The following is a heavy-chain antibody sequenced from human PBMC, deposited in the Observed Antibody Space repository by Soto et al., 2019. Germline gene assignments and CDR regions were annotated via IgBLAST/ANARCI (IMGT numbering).Heavy chain of an antibody. Sequence: EVQLLESGGGLVQPGGSLRLSCAASGFTFSSYAMSWVRQAPGKGLEWVSAISGSGGSTYYADSVKGRFTISRDNSKNTLYLQMNSLRAEDTAVYYCAKEAYYDSSGYYYYFDYGGQGTLVTVSA. D-gene: IGHD3-22*01. CDR2: ISGSGGST. J-gene: IGHJ4*02. V-gene: IGHV3-23*01. CDR3: AKEAYYDSSGYYYYFDY. CDR1: GFTFSSYA.